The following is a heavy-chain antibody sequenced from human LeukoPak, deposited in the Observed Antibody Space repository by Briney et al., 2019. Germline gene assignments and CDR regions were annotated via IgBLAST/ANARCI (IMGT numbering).Heavy chain of an antibody. CDR3: ARGGQLAYCGGDCYKNWYFDL. J-gene: IGHJ2*01. CDR1: GFTSSDYY. CDR2: ISSSGSTI. D-gene: IGHD2-21*02. Sequence: GGSLRLSCAASGFTSSDYYMSWIRQAPGKGLEWVSYISSSGSTIYYADSVKGRFTISRDNAKNSLYLQMNSLRAEDTAVYYCARGGQLAYCGGDCYKNWYFDLWGRGTLVTVSS. V-gene: IGHV3-11*01.